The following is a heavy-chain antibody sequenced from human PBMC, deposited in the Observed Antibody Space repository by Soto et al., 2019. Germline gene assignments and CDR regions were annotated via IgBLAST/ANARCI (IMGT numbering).Heavy chain of an antibody. V-gene: IGHV1-69*06. D-gene: IGHD3-22*01. CDR1: GDTFSGYA. CDR3: ATDRNSYDSIGYPPLADP. Sequence: ASVKVSCKVSGDTFSGYAMSWVRQAPGKGLEWMGGIIPIFGKANYAQKFQGRVTITADTSTSTAYVELSSLRSEDTAVYYCATDRNSYDSIGYPPLADPWGQGTLVTVSS. J-gene: IGHJ5*02. CDR2: IIPIFGKA.